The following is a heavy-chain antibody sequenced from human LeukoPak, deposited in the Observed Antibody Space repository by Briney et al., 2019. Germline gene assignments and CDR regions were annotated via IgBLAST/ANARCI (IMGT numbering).Heavy chain of an antibody. CDR3: AKEPNHSSGYWDY. CDR1: GFTSRNLE. CDR2: ISSSGNFI. Sequence: GGSLRLSCEISGFTSRNLEMSWVRQAPGKGLEWISYISSSGNFIFYADSVKGRFTISRDNAKKSLYLQMNSLRVEDTAIYYCAKEPNHSSGYWDYWGQGTLVTVSS. J-gene: IGHJ4*02. D-gene: IGHD3-22*01. V-gene: IGHV3-48*03.